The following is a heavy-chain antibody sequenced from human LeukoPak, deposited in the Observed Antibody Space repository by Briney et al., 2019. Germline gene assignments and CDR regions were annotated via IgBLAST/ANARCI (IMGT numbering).Heavy chain of an antibody. J-gene: IGHJ4*02. CDR3: AREGGDSSGYYGYFDY. CDR2: INRGSSTS. Sequence: GGSLRLSCVVSGFTFSSYGMNWVRKAPGKGLEWVSYINRGSSTSYYADSVKGRFTISRDNATNSLYLQMISLRAEHTAVYYCAREGGDSSGYYGYFDYWGQGTLVTVSS. CDR1: GFTFSSYG. V-gene: IGHV3-48*04. D-gene: IGHD3-22*01.